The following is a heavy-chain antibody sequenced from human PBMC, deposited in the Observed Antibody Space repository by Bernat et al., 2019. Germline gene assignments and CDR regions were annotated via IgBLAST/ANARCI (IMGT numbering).Heavy chain of an antibody. J-gene: IGHJ4*02. CDR1: GCTFSSYT. CDR3: AGGYIVAGQATMQDAVDY. Sequence: QVQLVQSGAEVKKPGSSVKVSCKASGCTFSSYTISWVRQAPGQGLEWMGRIIPILGITNYAQKLQGRVTITADTSTSTAYMELSSLRSEDTAVYYCAGGYIVAGQATMQDAVDYWGQGTLVTVSS. V-gene: IGHV1-69*02. D-gene: IGHD2-2*01. CDR2: IIPILGIT.